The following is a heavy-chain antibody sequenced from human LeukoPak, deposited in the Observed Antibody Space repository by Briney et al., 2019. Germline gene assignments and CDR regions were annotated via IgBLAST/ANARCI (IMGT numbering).Heavy chain of an antibody. D-gene: IGHD3-3*01. CDR2: ISYDESKK. J-gene: IGHJ4*02. Sequence: GGSLRLSCAASGFTFSSYGIHWARQAPGKGLEWVTVISYDESKKYYADSVKGRFTISRDNSKNTVYLQMNSLRAEDTAVYYCANTYYAFWSGSFWGQGTLVTVSS. V-gene: IGHV3-30-3*01. CDR3: ANTYYAFWSGSF. CDR1: GFTFSSYG.